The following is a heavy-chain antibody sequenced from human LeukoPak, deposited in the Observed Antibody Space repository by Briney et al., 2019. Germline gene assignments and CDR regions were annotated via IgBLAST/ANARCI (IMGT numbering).Heavy chain of an antibody. CDR1: GFTFSSYG. J-gene: IGHJ4*02. V-gene: IGHV3-33*01. CDR2: IWYDGSNK. Sequence: GGSLRLSCAASGFTFSSYGMRWVCKAPGKGQEWVAVIWYDGSNKYYADSVKGRFTISRDNSKNTLYLQMNSLRAEDTAVYYCARESTIRFDYWGQGTLVTVSS. D-gene: IGHD4-17*01. CDR3: ARESTIRFDY.